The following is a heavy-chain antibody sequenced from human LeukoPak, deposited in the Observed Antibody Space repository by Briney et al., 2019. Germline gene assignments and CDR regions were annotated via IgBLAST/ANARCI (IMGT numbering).Heavy chain of an antibody. CDR3: ARKRGVGVDTNAFDM. CDR1: GFTITGYY. Sequence: ASVKVSCKASGFTITGYYMHWVRQAPGQGLEWMAWINPNNDGSVYAQKFQGRATMTRDTSINTAYMELYRLKSDDTTVYYCARKRGVGVDTNAFDMWGQGTMVTVSS. CDR2: INPNNDGS. D-gene: IGHD1-26*01. J-gene: IGHJ3*02. V-gene: IGHV1-2*02.